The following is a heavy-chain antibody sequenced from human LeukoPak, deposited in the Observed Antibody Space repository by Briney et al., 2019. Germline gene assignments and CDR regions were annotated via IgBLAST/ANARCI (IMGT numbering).Heavy chain of an antibody. Sequence: QPGRSLRLSCAASGFTFSSYGMHWVRQAPGKGLEWVAVISYDGSNKYYADSVKGRFTISRDNSKNTLYLQMNSLRAEDTAVYYCARSYSGGWYNPRGGKSFFDYWGQGTLVTVSS. D-gene: IGHD6-19*01. V-gene: IGHV3-30*03. CDR3: ARSYSGGWYNPRGGKSFFDY. CDR1: GFTFSSYG. CDR2: ISYDGSNK. J-gene: IGHJ4*02.